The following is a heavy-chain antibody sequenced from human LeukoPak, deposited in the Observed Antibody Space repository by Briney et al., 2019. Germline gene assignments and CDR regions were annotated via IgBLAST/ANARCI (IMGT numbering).Heavy chain of an antibody. J-gene: IGHJ3*02. CDR3: AREKTRLAAGDAFDI. D-gene: IGHD6-13*01. CDR1: GYTFSTYG. V-gene: IGHV1-18*01. Sequence: GASVKVSCKPSGYTFSTYGISWVRQAPGQGLEWMGWISTYNGNTYYALKLQGRVTMTTDTSTSTAYMELRSLRSDDTAVYYCAREKTRLAAGDAFDIWGQRTMVTVSS. CDR2: ISTYNGNT.